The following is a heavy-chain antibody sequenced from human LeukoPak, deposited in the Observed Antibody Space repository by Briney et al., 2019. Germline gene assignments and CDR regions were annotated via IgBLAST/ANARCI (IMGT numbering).Heavy chain of an antibody. V-gene: IGHV3-66*01. Sequence: GGSLRLSCAASGFTVSSNYMSWVRQAPGKGLEWVSVIYSGGSTYYADSVKGRFTISRDNSKNTLYLQMNSLRAEDTAVYYCARGFTIFGVVSDYWGQGTLVTVSS. CDR2: IYSGGST. D-gene: IGHD3-3*01. CDR3: ARGFTIFGVVSDY. J-gene: IGHJ4*02. CDR1: GFTVSSNY.